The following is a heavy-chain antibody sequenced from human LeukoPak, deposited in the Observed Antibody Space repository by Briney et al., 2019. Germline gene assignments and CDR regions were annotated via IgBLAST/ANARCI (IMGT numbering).Heavy chain of an antibody. CDR3: ARETGYAFDM. CDR2: ISSSSSTI. V-gene: IGHV3-48*02. J-gene: IGHJ3*02. Sequence: PGGSLRLSCAASGFTLSSYEMNWVRQAPGRGLEWLSYISSSSSTISYADSVKGRFTISRDNAQNSLYLLMNSLRDEDTAVYYCARETGYAFDMWGQGTMVTVSS. CDR1: GFTLSSYE.